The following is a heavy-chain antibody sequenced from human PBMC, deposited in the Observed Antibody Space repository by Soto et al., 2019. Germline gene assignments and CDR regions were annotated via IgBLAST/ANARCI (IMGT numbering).Heavy chain of an antibody. V-gene: IGHV3-23*01. CDR2: ISGSGGST. CDR3: AKDNSVLYSRSWYYFDY. J-gene: IGHJ4*02. CDR1: GFTFSSYA. Sequence: GGSLRLSCAASGFTFSSYAMSWVRQAPGKGLEWVSAISGSGGSTYYADSVKGRFTISRDNSKNTLYLQMNSLRAEDTAVYYCAKDNSVLYSRSWYYFDYWGQGTLVTVSS. D-gene: IGHD6-13*01.